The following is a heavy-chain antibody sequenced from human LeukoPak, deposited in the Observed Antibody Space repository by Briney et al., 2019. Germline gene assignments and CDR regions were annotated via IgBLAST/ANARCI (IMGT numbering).Heavy chain of an antibody. D-gene: IGHD1-26*01. CDR2: VSHTGAT. Sequence: PSETLSLTCSVSGASVNGNYWNWVRQAPEKGLEWISYVSHTGATTNKPTVKSRFSITIDNSKSQIYLTMTSVSAADTALYYCARDGRGSFYTFDLWGPGTIVSVS. V-gene: IGHV4-59*02. CDR3: ARDGRGSFYTFDL. CDR1: GASVNGNY. J-gene: IGHJ3*01.